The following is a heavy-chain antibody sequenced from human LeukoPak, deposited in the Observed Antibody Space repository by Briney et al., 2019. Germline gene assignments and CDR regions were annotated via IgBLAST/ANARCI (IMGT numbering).Heavy chain of an antibody. CDR1: GYSISSGYY. CDR2: IYHSGST. D-gene: IGHD1-26*01. Sequence: SETLSLTCTVSGYSISSGYYWGWIRQPPGKGLEWIGSIYHSGSTYYNPSLKSRVTISVARSKNQFSLKLSSVTAADTAVYYCASHSGSYRFLDYWGQGTLVTVSS. J-gene: IGHJ4*02. V-gene: IGHV4-38-2*02. CDR3: ASHSGSYRFLDY.